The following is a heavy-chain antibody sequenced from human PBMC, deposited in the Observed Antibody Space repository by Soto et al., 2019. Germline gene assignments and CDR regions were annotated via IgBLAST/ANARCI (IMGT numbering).Heavy chain of an antibody. CDR3: ARDPITMVRGTAGYYGMDV. Sequence: SETLSLTCAVSGGSISSGGYSWSWIRQPPGKGLGWIGYIYHSGSTYYNPSLKSRVTISVDTSKNQFSLKLSSVTAADTAVYYCARDPITMVRGTAGYYGMDVWGQGTLVTVSS. D-gene: IGHD3-10*01. J-gene: IGHJ6*02. CDR2: IYHSGST. CDR1: GGSISSGGYS. V-gene: IGHV4-30-2*01.